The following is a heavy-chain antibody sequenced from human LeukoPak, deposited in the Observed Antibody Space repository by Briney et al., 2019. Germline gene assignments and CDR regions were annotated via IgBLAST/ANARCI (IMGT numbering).Heavy chain of an antibody. V-gene: IGHV1-2*02. Sequence: GASVKVSCKPSGYAFSAFYIHWVRQAPGQGLEWMGWINPNSGGTNYAQKFQGRVTMTRDTSISTAYMELSRLRSDDTAVYYCARSLVGVVTSENYYYYYGMDVWGQGTTVTVSS. CDR2: INPNSGGT. CDR3: ARSLVGVVTSENYYYYYGMDV. CDR1: GYAFSAFY. J-gene: IGHJ6*02. D-gene: IGHD3-3*01.